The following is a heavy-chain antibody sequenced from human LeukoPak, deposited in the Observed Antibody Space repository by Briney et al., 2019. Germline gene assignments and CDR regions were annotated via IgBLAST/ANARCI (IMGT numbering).Heavy chain of an antibody. Sequence: SETLSLTCTVSGGSISSYYWSWIRQPAGKGLEWIGRIYTSGSTNYNPSLKSRVTMSVDTSKNQFSLKLSSVTAADTAVYYCARARSSGWASQNWFDPWGQGTLVTVSS. CDR1: GGSISSYY. CDR3: ARARSSGWASQNWFDP. V-gene: IGHV4-4*07. D-gene: IGHD6-19*01. CDR2: IYTSGST. J-gene: IGHJ5*02.